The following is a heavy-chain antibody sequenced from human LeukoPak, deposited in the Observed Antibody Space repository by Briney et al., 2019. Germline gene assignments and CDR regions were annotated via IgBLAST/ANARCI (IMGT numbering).Heavy chain of an antibody. J-gene: IGHJ3*02. CDR3: AIEGHYYGSGSYYNPFPSNHDAFDI. V-gene: IGHV5-51*01. CDR1: GYSFTSYW. D-gene: IGHD3-10*01. CDR2: IYPGDSDT. Sequence: GESLKISCKGSGYSFTSYWIGWVRQMPGKGLEWMGIIYPGDSDTRYSPSFQGQVTISADKSISTAYLQWSSLKASDTAMYYCAIEGHYYGSGSYYNPFPSNHDAFDIRGQGTMVTVSS.